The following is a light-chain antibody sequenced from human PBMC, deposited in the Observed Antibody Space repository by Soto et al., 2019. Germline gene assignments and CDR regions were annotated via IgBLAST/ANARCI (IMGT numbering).Light chain of an antibody. CDR3: ASWDTSLNSGV. Sequence: QSVLTQPPSVSAAPGQKVTISCSGGSSNIGINIVSWYQQLPGTAPKLLIYEDNKRPSGIPDRFSGSKSGTSATLGITALQTGDEADYYCASWDTSLNSGVFGAGTKLTVL. CDR2: EDN. J-gene: IGLJ2*01. CDR1: SSNIGINI. V-gene: IGLV1-51*02.